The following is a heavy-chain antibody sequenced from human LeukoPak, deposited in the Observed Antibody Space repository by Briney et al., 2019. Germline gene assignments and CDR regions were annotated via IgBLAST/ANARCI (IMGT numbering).Heavy chain of an antibody. V-gene: IGHV3-48*04. CDR1: GLTFSSHW. CDR3: ARVKGDRIAVAGTNGMDV. Sequence: GSLRLSCAASGLTFSSHWMHWVRQAPGKGLEWVSYISSGTSTIYYADSVKGRFTISRDNAKNSLYLQMNSLRAEDTAVYYCARVKGDRIAVAGTNGMDVWGQGTTVTVSS. CDR2: ISSGTSTI. D-gene: IGHD6-13*01. J-gene: IGHJ6*02.